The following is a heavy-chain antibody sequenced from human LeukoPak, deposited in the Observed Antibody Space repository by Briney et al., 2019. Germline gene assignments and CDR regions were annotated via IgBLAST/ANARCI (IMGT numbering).Heavy chain of an antibody. CDR3: ATPGLLGYCSSAICAPPGY. J-gene: IGHJ4*02. CDR2: ISGSSTHT. D-gene: IGHD2-2*01. CDR1: GFTVDNNY. Sequence: GGSLRLSCAASGFTVDNNYMSWIRQAPGKGLEWVSYISGSSTHTNYADSVKGRFTISRDNAKKSLYLQMNSLRAEDTAVYYCATPGLLGYCSSAICAPPGYWGQGTLVTVSS. V-gene: IGHV3-11*03.